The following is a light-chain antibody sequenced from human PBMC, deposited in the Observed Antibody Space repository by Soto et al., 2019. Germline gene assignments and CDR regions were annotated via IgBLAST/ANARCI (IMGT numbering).Light chain of an antibody. CDR1: SSDVGGYNY. J-gene: IGLJ2*01. Sequence: QSVLTQPRSVSGSPGQSVTISCTGTSSDVGGYNYVSWYQQHPGKAPKLMIHDVSKRPSGVPDRFSGSKSGNTASLTISGLQAEDEADYYCCSYAGSYTFVFGGGTKLTVL. CDR3: CSYAGSYTFV. V-gene: IGLV2-11*01. CDR2: DVS.